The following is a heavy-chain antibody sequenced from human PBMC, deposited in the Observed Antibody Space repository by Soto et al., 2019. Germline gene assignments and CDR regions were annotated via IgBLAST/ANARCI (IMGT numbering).Heavy chain of an antibody. CDR3: ARHKRECSGDTCYSWFDP. J-gene: IGHJ5*02. Sequence: QVQLQVSGPGLVKPSETLSLTCSVSGVSISGYYWNWIRQPPGKGLEWIGYIYDSGTNYNPSHKSRVTISIDTSTNKISLKLTSVTAADTAVYYCARHKRECSGDTCYSWFDPWAREPWSPSP. CDR2: IYDSGT. CDR1: GVSISGYY. V-gene: IGHV4-59*08. D-gene: IGHD2-15*01.